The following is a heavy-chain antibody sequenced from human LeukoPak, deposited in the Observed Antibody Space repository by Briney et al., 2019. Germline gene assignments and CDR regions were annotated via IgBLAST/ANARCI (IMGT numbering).Heavy chain of an antibody. J-gene: IGHJ4*02. Sequence: ASVKASCKASGDTFNSYAIAWVRQAPGQGLEWMGGIIPMFDTPDYAQKFQGRVTITADKSTSTVYMELSSLRSEDTAVYYCARGLIVVRPTSSYYFDYWGQGTLVTVSS. CDR3: ARGLIVVRPTSSYYFDY. CDR2: IIPMFDTP. V-gene: IGHV1-69*06. CDR1: GDTFNSYA. D-gene: IGHD3-22*01.